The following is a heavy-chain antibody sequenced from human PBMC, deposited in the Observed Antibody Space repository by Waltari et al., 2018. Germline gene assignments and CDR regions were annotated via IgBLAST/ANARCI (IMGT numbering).Heavy chain of an antibody. CDR2: IYYSGST. D-gene: IGHD3-10*01. CDR1: GGSISSNSYY. Sequence: QLQLQESGPGLVKPSETLSLTCTVSGGSISSNSYYWGWIRQPPGQGLVWIGSIYYSGSTFYNPSLKSRVTISVDMSENQFSLKLSSVTAADTAVYYCARLPTYYSGSGSYYPGYFDYWGQGTLVTVSS. CDR3: ARLPTYYSGSGSYYPGYFDY. V-gene: IGHV4-39*01. J-gene: IGHJ4*02.